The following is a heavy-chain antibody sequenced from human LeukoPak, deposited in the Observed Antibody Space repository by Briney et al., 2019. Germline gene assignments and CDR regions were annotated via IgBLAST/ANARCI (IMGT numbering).Heavy chain of an antibody. Sequence: SETLSLTCTVSGGSISSGSYCWGWIRQPPGKGLEWIGSICYSGITYYNPSLKSRITVSVDTSKNQFSLTLSSVTAADTAVYYCVGGWQQQLVRGVGWFDPWGQGTLVTVSS. V-gene: IGHV4-39*01. CDR3: VGGWQQQLVRGVGWFDP. D-gene: IGHD6-13*01. J-gene: IGHJ5*02. CDR2: ICYSGIT. CDR1: GGSISSGSYC.